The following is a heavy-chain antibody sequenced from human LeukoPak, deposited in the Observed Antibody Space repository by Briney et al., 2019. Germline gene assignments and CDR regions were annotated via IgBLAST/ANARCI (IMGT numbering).Heavy chain of an antibody. J-gene: IGHJ4*02. Sequence: SETLSLTCTVSGGSISSGDYYWSWIRQPPGKGLEWIGYIYYSGSTYYNPSLKSRVTISVDTSKNQFSLKLSSVTAADTAVYYCARDFWSGYYDYWGQGTLVTVS. CDR1: GGSISSGDYY. V-gene: IGHV4-30-4*08. CDR2: IYYSGST. CDR3: ARDFWSGYYDY. D-gene: IGHD3-3*01.